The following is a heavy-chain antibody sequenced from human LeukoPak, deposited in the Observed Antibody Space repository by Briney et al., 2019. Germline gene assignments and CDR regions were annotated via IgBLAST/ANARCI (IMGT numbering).Heavy chain of an antibody. V-gene: IGHV3-48*01. CDR1: GFTFSDYS. CDR2: VGISSGNK. D-gene: IGHD2-2*01. Sequence: GGSLRLSCAASGFTFSDYSMNWVRQAPGKGLEWISYVGISSGNKKYADSVKGRFTISGDKAKNSLYLQMNSLRVEYTAVYDCARDTKYAFDNWGQGTLVTVAS. CDR3: ARDTKYAFDN. J-gene: IGHJ4*02.